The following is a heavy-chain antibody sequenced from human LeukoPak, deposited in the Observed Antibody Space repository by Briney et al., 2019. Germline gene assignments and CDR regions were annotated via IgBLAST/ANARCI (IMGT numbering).Heavy chain of an antibody. CDR3: ARDYYGYFDY. CDR2: IYSGGST. CDR1: GFTVSSNY. J-gene: IGHJ4*02. Sequence: GGSLRLSCAASGFTVSSNYMSWVRQAPGKGLEWVSVIYSGGSTYYADSVKGRFTISRDNAKNSLYPQMNSLRAEDTAVYYCARDYYGYFDYWGQGTLVTVSS. V-gene: IGHV3-53*01. D-gene: IGHD3-10*01.